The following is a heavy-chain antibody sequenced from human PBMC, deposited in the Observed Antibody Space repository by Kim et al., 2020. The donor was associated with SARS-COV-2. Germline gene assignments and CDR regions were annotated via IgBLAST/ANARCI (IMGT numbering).Heavy chain of an antibody. J-gene: IGHJ4*02. CDR1: GFTFSSYA. D-gene: IGHD3-16*01. CDR3: ARITRRDYGDY. Sequence: GGSLRLSCAASGFTFSSYAMHWVRQAPGKGLEWVAVISYDGSNKYYADSVKGRFTISRDNSKNTLYLQMNSLRAEDTAVYYCARITRRDYGDYWGQGTLVTVSS. CDR2: ISYDGSNK. V-gene: IGHV3-30-3*01.